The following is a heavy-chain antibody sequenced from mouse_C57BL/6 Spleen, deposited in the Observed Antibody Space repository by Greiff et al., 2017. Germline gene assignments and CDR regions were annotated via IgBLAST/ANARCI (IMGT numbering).Heavy chain of an antibody. Sequence: QVQLKESGAELVKPGASVKISCKASGYAFSSYWMNWVKQRPGKGLEWIGQIYPGDGDTNYNGKFKGKATLTADKSSSTAYMQLSSLTSEDSAVYFCARLNGYHAMDYWGQGTSVTVSS. V-gene: IGHV1-80*01. CDR2: IYPGDGDT. J-gene: IGHJ4*01. CDR3: ARLNGYHAMDY. CDR1: GYAFSSYW.